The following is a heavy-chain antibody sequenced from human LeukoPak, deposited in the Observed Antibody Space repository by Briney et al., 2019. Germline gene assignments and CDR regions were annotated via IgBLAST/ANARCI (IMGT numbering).Heavy chain of an antibody. Sequence: SGLTLVNPTQTLTLTCTFSGFSLSTSGVGVGWIRQPPGKALEWLALIYWDDDKRYSPSLKSRLTITKDTSKNQVVLTMTNMDPVDTATYYCAHSGGDYYGSGRSRRYFDYWGQGTLVTVSS. CDR1: GFSLSTSGVG. J-gene: IGHJ4*02. CDR2: IYWDDDK. D-gene: IGHD3-10*01. CDR3: AHSGGDYYGSGRSRRYFDY. V-gene: IGHV2-5*02.